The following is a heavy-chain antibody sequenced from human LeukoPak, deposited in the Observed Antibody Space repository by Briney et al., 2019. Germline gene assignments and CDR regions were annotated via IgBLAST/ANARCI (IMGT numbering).Heavy chain of an antibody. J-gene: IGHJ4*02. Sequence: GGSLRLSCAASGFTLSSYAMSWVRQGPGKGLEWVSAISVSGNTYHADSVKGRFTISRDSSKNTLYLQMNSLRAEDTAVYYCARTQHDYGDYVDYWGQGTLVTVSS. CDR1: GFTLSSYA. D-gene: IGHD4-17*01. V-gene: IGHV3-23*01. CDR3: ARTQHDYGDYVDY. CDR2: ISVSGNT.